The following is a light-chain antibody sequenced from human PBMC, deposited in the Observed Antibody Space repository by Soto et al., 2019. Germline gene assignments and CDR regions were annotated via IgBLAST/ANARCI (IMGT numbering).Light chain of an antibody. CDR2: DAS. J-gene: IGKJ2*01. CDR3: QQRSNWPPYT. V-gene: IGKV3-11*01. CDR1: QSVSSY. Sequence: EIVLTQSPATLSLSPGERATLSCRASQSVSSYLAWYQQKPGQAPRLLIYDASNRATGIPARFSGSGSGTDFTLTISSLEPEDFEVYYFQQRSNWPPYTFGQWTKLEIK.